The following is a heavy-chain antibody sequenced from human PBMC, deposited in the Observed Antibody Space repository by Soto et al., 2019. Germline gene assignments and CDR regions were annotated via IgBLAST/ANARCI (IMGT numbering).Heavy chain of an antibody. J-gene: IGHJ6*02. D-gene: IGHD6-19*01. CDR2: ISSSSSYK. CDR1: GFTFNNYA. V-gene: IGHV3-21*01. CDR3: ARDTPPSSGGYAYAQHHHYRLAG. Sequence: GGSLRLSCAASGFTFNNYAMNWVRQAPGKGLEWVSSISSSSSYKYYADSVKGRFTISRDNAKNSLYLQMNSLRAEDTAVYYCARDTPPSSGGYAYAQHHHYRLAGWGQGTTVTVAS.